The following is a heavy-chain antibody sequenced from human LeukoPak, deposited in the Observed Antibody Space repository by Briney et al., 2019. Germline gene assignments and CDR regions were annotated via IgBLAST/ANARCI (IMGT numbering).Heavy chain of an antibody. J-gene: IGHJ5*02. CDR2: SYYSGST. CDR3: ARVDSSGSYYWFDP. CDR1: GGSISSGGYY. V-gene: IGHV4-31*02. D-gene: IGHD1-26*01. Sequence: SETLSLTCTVSGGSISSGGYYWSWLRQHPGKGLEWIGYSYYSGSTNYNPSLKSRVTISLDTSKNQFSLKLTSVTAADTAVYYCARVDSSGSYYWFDPWGQGTLVTVSS.